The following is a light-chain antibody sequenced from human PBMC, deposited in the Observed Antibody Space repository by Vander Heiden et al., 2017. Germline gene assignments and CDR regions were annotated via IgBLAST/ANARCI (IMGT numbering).Light chain of an antibody. CDR3: SVYESSSTHDV. V-gene: IGLV2-14*01. J-gene: IGLJ1*01. CDR2: EVS. CDR1: SGDVGGNKN. Sequence: QSALTQPASVSGSPGQSINIAWTGTSGDVGGNKNVHWYQQNPGKAPKLMIYEVSDRPSGVSNRFSGSKSGNTASLTISGLQAEDEADYYCSVYESSSTHDVFGAGTKVTVL.